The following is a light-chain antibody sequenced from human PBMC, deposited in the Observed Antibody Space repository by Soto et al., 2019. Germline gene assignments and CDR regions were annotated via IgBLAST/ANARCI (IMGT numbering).Light chain of an antibody. CDR3: SSYTSSSTL. CDR1: SSDVGGYNY. J-gene: IGLJ2*01. CDR2: EVS. Sequence: QSALTQPASVSGSPGQSITISCTGTSSDVGGYNYVSWYQQHQGKAPKLMIYEVSNRPSGVSNRFSGSKSGNTASLTISGLQAEDEADYYCSSYTSSSTLFGGGTKLTVL. V-gene: IGLV2-14*01.